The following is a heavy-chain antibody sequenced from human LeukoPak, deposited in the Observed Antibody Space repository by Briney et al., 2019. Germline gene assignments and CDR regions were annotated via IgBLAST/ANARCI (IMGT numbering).Heavy chain of an antibody. Sequence: GGSLRLSCAASGFTFTSYSMNWVRQAPGKGLEWVSTISGGGGSTYYADSVKGRFTISRDNSKNTLYLQVNSLRAEDTAVYYCAKDRSLDGGNSNGYFDYWGQGTLVTVSS. J-gene: IGHJ4*02. V-gene: IGHV3-23*01. CDR1: GFTFTSYS. CDR2: ISGGGGST. D-gene: IGHD4-23*01. CDR3: AKDRSLDGGNSNGYFDY.